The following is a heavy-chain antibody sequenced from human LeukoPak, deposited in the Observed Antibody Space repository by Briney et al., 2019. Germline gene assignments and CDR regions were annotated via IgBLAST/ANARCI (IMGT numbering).Heavy chain of an antibody. D-gene: IGHD6-13*01. V-gene: IGHV4-34*01. CDR1: GGSFSGYY. CDR3: ARVQAGRYYYYYYYMDV. CDR2: TNHSGST. Sequence: SETLSLACAVYGGSFSGYYWSWIRQPPGKGLEWIGETNHSGSTNYNPSLKSRVTISVDTSKNQFSLKLSSVTAADTAVYYCARVQAGRYYYYYYYMDVWGKGTTVTVSS. J-gene: IGHJ6*03.